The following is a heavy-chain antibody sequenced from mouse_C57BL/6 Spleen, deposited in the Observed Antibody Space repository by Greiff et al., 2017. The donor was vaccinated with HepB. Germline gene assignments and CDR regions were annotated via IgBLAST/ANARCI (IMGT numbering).Heavy chain of an antibody. CDR2: ISSGSSTI. CDR1: GFTFSDYG. V-gene: IGHV5-17*01. Sequence: DVKLVESGGGLVKPGGSLKLSCAASGFTFSDYGMHWVRQAPEKGLEWVAYISSGSSTIYYADTVKGRFTISRDNAKNTLFLQMTSLRSEDTAMYYCARDGNKYYFDYWGQGTTLTVSS. CDR3: ARDGNKYYFDY. J-gene: IGHJ2*01. D-gene: IGHD2-1*01.